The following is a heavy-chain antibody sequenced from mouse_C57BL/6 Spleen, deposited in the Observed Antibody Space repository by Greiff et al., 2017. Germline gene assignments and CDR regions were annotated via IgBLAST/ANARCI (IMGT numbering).Heavy chain of an antibody. Sequence: VKLMESGAELARPGASVKMSCKASGYTFTSYTMHWVKQRPGQGLEWIGYINPSSGYTKYNQKFKDKATLTADKSSSTAYMQLSSLTSEDSAVYYCARSYYGSSPYFDYWGQGTTRTVSS. V-gene: IGHV1-4*01. CDR1: GYTFTSYT. CDR2: INPSSGYT. J-gene: IGHJ2*01. CDR3: ARSYYGSSPYFDY. D-gene: IGHD1-1*01.